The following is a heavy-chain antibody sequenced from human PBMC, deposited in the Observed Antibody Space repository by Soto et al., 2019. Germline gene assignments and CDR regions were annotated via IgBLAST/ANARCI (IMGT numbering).Heavy chain of an antibody. CDR3: ARGSGYDYWVVYFDY. V-gene: IGHV4-31*03. Sequence: QVQLQESGPGLVKPSQTLSLTCTVSGGSISSGGYYWSWIRQQPGKGLEWIGYIYYSGSTYYNPSLKSRVTISVDTSKNQFSLKVSSVTAADTAVYYCARGSGYDYWVVYFDYWGQGTLVTVSS. CDR2: IYYSGST. D-gene: IGHD5-12*01. CDR1: GGSISSGGYY. J-gene: IGHJ4*02.